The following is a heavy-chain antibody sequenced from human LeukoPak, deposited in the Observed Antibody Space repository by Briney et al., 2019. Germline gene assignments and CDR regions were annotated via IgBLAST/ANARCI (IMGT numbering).Heavy chain of an antibody. J-gene: IGHJ6*03. CDR2: INPNSGGT. CDR1: GYTFTGYY. CDR3: ARGWEVVPAAGYYYYYMDV. Sequence: ASVKVSCKASGYTFTGYYMHWVRQAPGQGLEWMGWINPNSGGTNYAQKFQGRVTMTRDTSISTAYMELSRLRSDDTAVYYCARGWEVVPAAGYYYYYMDVWGKGTTVTASS. D-gene: IGHD2-2*01. V-gene: IGHV1-2*02.